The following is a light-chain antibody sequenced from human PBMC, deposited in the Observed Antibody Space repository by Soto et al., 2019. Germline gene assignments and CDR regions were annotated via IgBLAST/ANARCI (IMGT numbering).Light chain of an antibody. Sequence: DIVMTQSPATLSVSPGERATLSSRASPSVSNNLAWYQQKPGQPPRLLIYTASTSVTGVPARFSACGSGTEFTLIISSLQSEDFAVYDCQPSYTWPRTFGQGTKVEIK. CDR2: TAS. CDR1: PSVSNN. V-gene: IGKV3-15*01. J-gene: IGKJ1*01. CDR3: QPSYTWPRT.